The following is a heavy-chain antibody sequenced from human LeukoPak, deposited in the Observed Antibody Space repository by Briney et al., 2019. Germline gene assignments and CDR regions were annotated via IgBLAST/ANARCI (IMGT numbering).Heavy chain of an antibody. V-gene: IGHV3-30*02. D-gene: IGHD3-10*01. Sequence: GGSLRLSCAASGFTFSTYGMHWVRQAPGKGLEWVAFIRYDGSNKYYADSVKGRFTISRDNSKNTLYLQMNSLRAEDTAVYYCAKDHYGSGSYCGYWGQGTLVTVSS. CDR2: IRYDGSNK. CDR1: GFTFSTYG. J-gene: IGHJ4*02. CDR3: AKDHYGSGSYCGY.